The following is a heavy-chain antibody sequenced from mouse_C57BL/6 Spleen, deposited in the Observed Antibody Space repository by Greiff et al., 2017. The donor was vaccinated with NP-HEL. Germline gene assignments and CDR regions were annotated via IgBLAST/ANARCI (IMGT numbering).Heavy chain of an antibody. D-gene: IGHD2-4*01. V-gene: IGHV6-3*01. Sequence: EVKLQESGGGLVQPGGSMKLSCVASGFTFSNYWMNWVRQSPEKGLEWVAQIRLKSDNYATHYAESVKGRFTISRDDSKSSVYLQMNNLRAEDTGIYYCTADYDYDEGFAYWGQGTLVTVSA. CDR3: TADYDYDEGFAY. J-gene: IGHJ3*01. CDR2: IRLKSDNYAT. CDR1: GFTFSNYW.